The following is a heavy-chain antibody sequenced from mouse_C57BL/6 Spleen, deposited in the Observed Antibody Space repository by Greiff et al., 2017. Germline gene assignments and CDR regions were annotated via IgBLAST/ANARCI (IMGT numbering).Heavy chain of an antibody. J-gene: IGHJ4*01. Sequence: EVKVVESEGGLVQPGSSMKLSCTASGFTFSDYYMAWVRQVPEKGLEWVANINYDGSSTYYLDSLKSRFIISRDNAKNILYLQMSSLKSEDTATYYCARGDYDGAMDYWGQGTSVTVSS. CDR3: ARGDYDGAMDY. V-gene: IGHV5-16*01. D-gene: IGHD2-4*01. CDR2: INYDGSST. CDR1: GFTFSDYY.